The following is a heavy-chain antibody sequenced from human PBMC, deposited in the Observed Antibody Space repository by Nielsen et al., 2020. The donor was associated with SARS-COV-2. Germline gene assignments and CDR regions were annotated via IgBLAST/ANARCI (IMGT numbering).Heavy chain of an antibody. J-gene: IGHJ6*02. D-gene: IGHD7-27*01. CDR3: ARGVTRDHGMDV. CDR1: GFTVSSNY. Sequence: GRSLRLSCAASGFTVSSNYMSWVRQAPGKGLEWVSVIYSGGSTYYADSVKGRFTVSRDNSKNTLYLQMNSLRAEDTAVYYCARGVTRDHGMDVWGQGTTVTVSS. CDR2: IYSGGST. V-gene: IGHV3-53*01.